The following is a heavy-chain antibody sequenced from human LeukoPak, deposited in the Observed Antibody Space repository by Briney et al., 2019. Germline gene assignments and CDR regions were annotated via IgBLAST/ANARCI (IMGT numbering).Heavy chain of an antibody. CDR2: ISYDGSNK. CDR1: GFTFSSYG. CDR3: AKDFGPDFGNYYYGMDV. Sequence: TGGSLRLSCAASGFTFSSYGMHWVRQAPGKGLEWVAVISYDGSNKYYADSVKGRFTISRDNSKNTLYLQMNSLRAEDTAVYYCAKDFGPDFGNYYYGMDVWGQGTTVTVSS. D-gene: IGHD3-10*01. V-gene: IGHV3-30*18. J-gene: IGHJ6*02.